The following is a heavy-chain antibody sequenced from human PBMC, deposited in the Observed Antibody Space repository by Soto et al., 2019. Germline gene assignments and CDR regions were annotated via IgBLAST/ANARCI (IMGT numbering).Heavy chain of an antibody. V-gene: IGHV4-34*01. CDR2: IHDSGST. J-gene: IGHJ4*02. CDR1: GESFSGYY. CDR3: ARESEDLTSNFDY. Sequence: SETLSLTCAVYGESFSGYYWSWIRQPPGKGLEWIGEIHDSGSTNYNPSLKSRLIISVDTSRNQFSLKLSSVTAADTAVYYCARESEDLTSNFDYWGQGTLVTVSS.